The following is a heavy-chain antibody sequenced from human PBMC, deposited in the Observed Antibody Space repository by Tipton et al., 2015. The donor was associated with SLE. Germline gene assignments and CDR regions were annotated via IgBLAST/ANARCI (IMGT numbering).Heavy chain of an antibody. D-gene: IGHD3-9*01. V-gene: IGHV4-59*01. CDR2: IYYSGST. Sequence: LRLSCTVSGGSISSYYWSWIRQPPGKGLEWIGYIYYSGSTNYNPSLKSRVTISVDTSKNQFSPKLSSVAAADTAVYYCARSFDYWYFDLWGRGTLVTVSS. J-gene: IGHJ2*01. CDR3: ARSFDYWYFDL. CDR1: GGSISSYY.